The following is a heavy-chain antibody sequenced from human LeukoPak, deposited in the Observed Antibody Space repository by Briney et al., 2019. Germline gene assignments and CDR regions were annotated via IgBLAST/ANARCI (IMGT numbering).Heavy chain of an antibody. CDR2: ISSSSSTI. D-gene: IGHD2-15*01. J-gene: IGHJ4*02. Sequence: PGGSLRLSCAASGFSFGNYSMNWVRQAPGTGLEWISYISSSSSTIYYADSVEGRFTISRDNAKNSLYLQMNSLRDDDTAIYYCARVDCSGGGCYSALNLWGQGTVVTVSS. CDR1: GFSFGNYS. CDR3: ARVDCSGGGCYSALNL. V-gene: IGHV3-48*02.